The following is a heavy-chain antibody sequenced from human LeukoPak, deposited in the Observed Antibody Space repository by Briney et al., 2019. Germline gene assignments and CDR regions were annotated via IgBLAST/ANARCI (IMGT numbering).Heavy chain of an antibody. J-gene: IGHJ6*02. CDR1: GYTFTGYY. V-gene: IGHV1-2*06. CDR3: ARDDYGDYSYYYGMDV. CDR2: INPNSGGT. Sequence: GASVKVSCKASGYTFTGYYMHWVRQAPGQGLEWMGRINPNSGGTNYAQKFQGRVTMTRDTSISTAYMELSRLRSDDTAVYYCARDDYGDYSYYYGMDVWGQGTTVTVSS. D-gene: IGHD4-17*01.